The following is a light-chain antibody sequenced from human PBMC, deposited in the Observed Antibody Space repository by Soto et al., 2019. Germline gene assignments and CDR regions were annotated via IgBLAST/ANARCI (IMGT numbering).Light chain of an antibody. V-gene: IGKV1-27*01. CDR2: AAT. Sequence: DIQMTQSPSSLSASVGDRVTITCRASQAISIYLAWYQQKPGKVPELLIYAATTLQSGVPSRFSGSGSGTEFNLTISSLQPEDVATYSCQKYNSAPLTFGPGTKVDI. CDR1: QAISIY. CDR3: QKYNSAPLT. J-gene: IGKJ3*01.